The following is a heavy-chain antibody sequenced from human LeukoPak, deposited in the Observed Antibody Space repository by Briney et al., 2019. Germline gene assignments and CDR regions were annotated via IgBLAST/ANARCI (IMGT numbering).Heavy chain of an antibody. CDR3: ARDHSSSWYYYYYYMDV. Sequence: ASVKVSCKASGYTFTTYGIRWVRQAPGQGLEWMAWISAYNGNTNYAQKLQGRVTMTTDTSTSTAYMELRSLRSDDTAVYYCARDHSSSWYYYYYYMDVWGKGTTVTVSS. V-gene: IGHV1-18*01. CDR1: GYTFTTYG. J-gene: IGHJ6*03. CDR2: ISAYNGNT. D-gene: IGHD6-13*01.